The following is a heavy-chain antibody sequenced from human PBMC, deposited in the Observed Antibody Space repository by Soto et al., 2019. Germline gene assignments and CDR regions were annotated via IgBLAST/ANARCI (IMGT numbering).Heavy chain of an antibody. Sequence: GGSLRRSCAASGFTFSIYAVSCVRQAPWKGLEWFSAISGSGGSTYYADSVKGRFTISRDNPKNTLYLQMNSLRAEDTAIYYCAKGLAVGVYGMEVWGQGTTVTLSS. V-gene: IGHV3-23*01. D-gene: IGHD1-26*01. CDR1: GFTFSIYA. J-gene: IGHJ6*01. CDR3: AKGLAVGVYGMEV. CDR2: ISGSGGST.